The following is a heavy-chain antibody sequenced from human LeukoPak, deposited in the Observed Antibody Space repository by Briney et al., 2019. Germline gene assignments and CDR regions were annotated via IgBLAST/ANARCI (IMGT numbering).Heavy chain of an antibody. V-gene: IGHV3-23*01. CDR2: ISGSGGST. Sequence: GGSLRLSCAASGLTFSSYAMSWVRQAPGKGLEWVSAISGSGGSTYYADSVKGRFTISRDNSKNTLYLQMNSLRAEDTAVYYCAKDPFIAVAGYFDYWGQGTLVTVSS. CDR3: AKDPFIAVAGYFDY. CDR1: GLTFSSYA. D-gene: IGHD6-19*01. J-gene: IGHJ4*02.